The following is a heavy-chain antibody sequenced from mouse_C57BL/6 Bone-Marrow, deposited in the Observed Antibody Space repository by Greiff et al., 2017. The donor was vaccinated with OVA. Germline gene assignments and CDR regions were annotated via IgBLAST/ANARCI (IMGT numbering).Heavy chain of an antibody. J-gene: IGHJ1*03. CDR3: ARNPYYYGSSYVGYFDV. CDR1: GFSLTSYG. CDR2: IWSGGST. D-gene: IGHD1-1*01. Sequence: VQLQQSGPGLVQPSQSLSITCTVSGFSLTSYGVHWVRQSPGKGLEWLGVIWSGGSTDYNAAFISRLSIRNDNSNGQVFFKMNSLQADDTSIYDCARNPYYYGSSYVGYFDVWGTGTTVTVSA. V-gene: IGHV2-2*01.